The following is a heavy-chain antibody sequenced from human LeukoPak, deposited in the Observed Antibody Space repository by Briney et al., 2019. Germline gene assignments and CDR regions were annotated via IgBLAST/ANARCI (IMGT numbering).Heavy chain of an antibody. D-gene: IGHD6-13*01. CDR1: GFTFNSYT. CDR3: AKDRVAAAGCFDY. V-gene: IGHV3-48*04. Sequence: GGSLRLSCAASGFTFNSYTINWVRQAPGKGLEWISYISITSSTTYYADSVKGRFTISRDNAKNSLYLQMNSLRAEDTAVYYCAKDRVAAAGCFDYWGQGTLVTVSS. CDR2: ISITSSTT. J-gene: IGHJ4*02.